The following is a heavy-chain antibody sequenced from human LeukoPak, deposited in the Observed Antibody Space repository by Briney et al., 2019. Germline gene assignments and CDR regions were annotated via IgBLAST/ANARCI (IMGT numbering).Heavy chain of an antibody. J-gene: IGHJ4*02. V-gene: IGHV4-39*01. CDR1: GGSISSSSHS. Sequence: SETLSLTCTVSGGSISSSSHSWGWIRQPPGKGLEWIGSIYYSGSTYYNPSLKSRVSLSVDTSKNQFSLKLSSVTAADTAVYYCAGHFWSIPSRPVDYWGQGTLVTVSS. CDR2: IYYSGST. D-gene: IGHD3-3*01. CDR3: AGHFWSIPSRPVDY.